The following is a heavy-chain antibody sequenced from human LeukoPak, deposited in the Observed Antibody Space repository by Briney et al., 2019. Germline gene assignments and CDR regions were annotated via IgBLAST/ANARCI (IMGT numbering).Heavy chain of an antibody. CDR3: TRPLISDYGDYVNY. D-gene: IGHD4-17*01. Sequence: GGSLRLSCAASGFTFSGSAMHWVRQASGKGLEWVGRIRSKANSYATAYAASVKGRFTISRDDSKNTAYLQMNSLNTEDTAVYYSTRPLISDYGDYVNYWGQGTLVTVSS. CDR1: GFTFSGSA. V-gene: IGHV3-73*01. J-gene: IGHJ4*02. CDR2: IRSKANSYAT.